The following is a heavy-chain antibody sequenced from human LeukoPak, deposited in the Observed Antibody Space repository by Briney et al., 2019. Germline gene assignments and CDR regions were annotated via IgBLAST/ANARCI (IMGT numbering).Heavy chain of an antibody. D-gene: IGHD6-19*01. CDR3: ARLKGLVSGSGWFFDY. V-gene: IGHV4-39*07. CDR2: LFYTGST. Sequence: SETLSLTCTVSGGSISSSSYYWGWIRQPPGKGLEWIGSLFYTGSTYYNPSLTSRVTISLDTSKNQFSLKLTSVTAADTAVYYCARLKGLVSGSGWFFDYWGQGTLVTVSS. J-gene: IGHJ4*02. CDR1: GGSISSSSYY.